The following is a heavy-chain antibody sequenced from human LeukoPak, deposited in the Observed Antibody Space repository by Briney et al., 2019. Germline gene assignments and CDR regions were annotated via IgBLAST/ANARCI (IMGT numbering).Heavy chain of an antibody. D-gene: IGHD3-3*01. Sequence: GGSLRLSCAASGFTFSSYEMNWVRQAPGKGLEWVSYISSSGSTIYYADSVKGRFTISRDNAKNSLYLQMNSLRAEDTAVYYCARELRGVVGINWFDPWGQGTLVTASS. CDR2: ISSSGSTI. V-gene: IGHV3-48*03. CDR3: ARELRGVVGINWFDP. J-gene: IGHJ5*02. CDR1: GFTFSSYE.